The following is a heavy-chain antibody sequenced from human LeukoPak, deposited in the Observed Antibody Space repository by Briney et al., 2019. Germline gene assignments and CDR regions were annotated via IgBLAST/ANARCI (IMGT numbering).Heavy chain of an antibody. V-gene: IGHV4-59*08. J-gene: IGHJ4*02. CDR3: ARHTPFGTTGTTFDY. D-gene: IGHD1-1*01. CDR2: MYHSGSN. Sequence: SETLSLTCTVSGGSISNYYWSWIRQPPGKGLEWIGYMYHSGSNSYNPSLKSRVTISVDTSKNQFSLKLSSVTAADTAVYYCARHTPFGTTGTTFDYWGQGSLVTVSS. CDR1: GGSISNYY.